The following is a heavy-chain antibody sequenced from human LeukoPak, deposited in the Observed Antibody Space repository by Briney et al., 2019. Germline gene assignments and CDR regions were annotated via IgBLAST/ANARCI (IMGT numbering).Heavy chain of an antibody. CDR2: ISGSGGNT. V-gene: IGHV3-23*01. Sequence: GGSLRLSCAASGFTLSNSAMSWVRQAPGKGLEWVSAISGSGGNTYYADSAKGRFTISKDNSRDTLYLPMNSLRAEDTAVYYWAKDLGAGGGSVFDYWGQGALVTVSS. D-gene: IGHD3-10*01. CDR1: GFTLSNSA. CDR3: AKDLGAGGGSVFDY. J-gene: IGHJ4*02.